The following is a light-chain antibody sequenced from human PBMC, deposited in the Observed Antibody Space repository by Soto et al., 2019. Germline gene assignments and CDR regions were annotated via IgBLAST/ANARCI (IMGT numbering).Light chain of an antibody. Sequence: EIVLTQSPGTLSLSPGERATLSCRASQSVSSSYLAWYQQKHGQAPRLLIYGASSRATDIPDRFSGSGSGTEFTLTISRLEPEDFAVYYRQQYGSPGWTFGQGTKVEIK. V-gene: IGKV3-20*01. CDR1: QSVSSSY. J-gene: IGKJ1*01. CDR3: QQYGSPGWT. CDR2: GAS.